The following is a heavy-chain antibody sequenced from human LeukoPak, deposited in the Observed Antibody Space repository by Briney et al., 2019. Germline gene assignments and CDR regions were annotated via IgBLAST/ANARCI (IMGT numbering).Heavy chain of an antibody. CDR1: GGSISSGGYY. J-gene: IGHJ4*02. CDR3: ARGDYLYYFDY. CDR2: IYYSGST. Sequence: SQTLSLTCTVSGGSISSGGYYWSWIRQHPGKGLEWIGYIYYSGSTYYNPSLKSRVTISVDTSKNQFSLKLSSVTVADTAVYYCARGDYLYYFDYWGQGTLVTVSS. V-gene: IGHV4-31*03. D-gene: IGHD4-17*01.